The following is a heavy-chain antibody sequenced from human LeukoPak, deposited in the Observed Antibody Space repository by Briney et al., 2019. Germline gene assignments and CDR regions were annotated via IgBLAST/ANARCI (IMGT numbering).Heavy chain of an antibody. D-gene: IGHD3-3*01. V-gene: IGHV4-59*11. Sequence: SETLSLTCTVSGGSISSHYWSWIRQPPGKGLEWIGYIYYSGSTNYNPSLKSRVTISVHTSKNQFSLKLSSVTAADTAVYYCVSLGPTIFGVVDSYMDVWGKGTTVTVSS. J-gene: IGHJ6*03. CDR3: VSLGPTIFGVVDSYMDV. CDR1: GGSISSHY. CDR2: IYYSGST.